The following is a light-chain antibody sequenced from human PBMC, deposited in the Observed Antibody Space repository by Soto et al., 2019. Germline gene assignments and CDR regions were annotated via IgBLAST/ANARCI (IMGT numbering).Light chain of an antibody. CDR3: QQYNSYSPQT. CDR2: GAF. Sequence: EMVLTQSPATLSLFPGERATLSCLASQSVSSNYLAWYQQKPGQAPRLLIYGAFIRASGIPDRFSGSGSGTDFTLTISRLEPEDFATYYCQQYNSYSPQTFGQGTKVDIK. CDR1: QSVSSNY. J-gene: IGKJ1*01. V-gene: IGKV3-20*01.